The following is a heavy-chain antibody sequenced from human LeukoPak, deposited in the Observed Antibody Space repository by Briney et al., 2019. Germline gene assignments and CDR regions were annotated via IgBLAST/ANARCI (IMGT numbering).Heavy chain of an antibody. Sequence: HPGGSLRLSCAASGFTFSSYWMSWVRQAPGKGLEWVANIKQDGSEKYYVDSVKGRFTISRDNAKNSLYLQMNSLRAEDTAVYYCARGGVDVVVVAGLLFDIWGQGTMVTVSS. CDR3: ARGGVDVVVVAGLLFDI. D-gene: IGHD2-15*01. J-gene: IGHJ3*02. CDR1: GFTFSSYW. CDR2: IKQDGSEK. V-gene: IGHV3-7*01.